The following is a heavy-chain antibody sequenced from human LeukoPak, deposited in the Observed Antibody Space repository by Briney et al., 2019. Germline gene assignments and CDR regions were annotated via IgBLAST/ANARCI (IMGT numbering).Heavy chain of an antibody. CDR3: AKDRDREYSYGYAIGY. D-gene: IGHD5-18*01. CDR2: ISYDGSNK. V-gene: IGHV3-30*18. Sequence: WGSLRLSCAASGFTFSSYGMHWIRQAPGKGLEWVAVISYDGSNKYYADSVKGRFTISRDNSKNTLYLPMNSPRAEDTAWYYCAKDRDREYSYGYAIGYWGQGTLVTVSS. J-gene: IGHJ4*02. CDR1: GFTFSSYG.